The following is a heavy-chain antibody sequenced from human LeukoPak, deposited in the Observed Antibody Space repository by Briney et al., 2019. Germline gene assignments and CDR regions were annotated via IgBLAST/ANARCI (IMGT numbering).Heavy chain of an antibody. CDR1: GYTFTGYY. Sequence: ASVKVSCKASGYTFTGYYMHGVRQAPGQGLEWMVWINLNSGGTNYAQKCQGRVTTTRDTSISTAYMELSRLRSDAAAVYYCARDAAAGGGDSWGQGTLVTVSS. CDR3: ARDAAAGGGDS. J-gene: IGHJ4*02. V-gene: IGHV1-2*02. D-gene: IGHD6-13*01. CDR2: INLNSGGT.